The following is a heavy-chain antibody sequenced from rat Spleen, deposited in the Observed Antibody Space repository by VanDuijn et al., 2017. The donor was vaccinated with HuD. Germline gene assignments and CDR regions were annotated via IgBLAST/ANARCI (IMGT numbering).Heavy chain of an antibody. D-gene: IGHD1-9*01. Sequence: QVQLMESGPGLVQPSETLSLTCAVSGFSLTNYNVHWVRQPPGQGLEWMGVMWSGGTTDYNSALKSRLSISRDTSKNQVFLKVNSLKTEDTGIYYCTRERFYGYNFDYWGQGLMVTVSS. V-gene: IGHV2-45*01. J-gene: IGHJ2*01. CDR1: GFSLTNYN. CDR3: TRERFYGYNFDY. CDR2: MWSGGTT.